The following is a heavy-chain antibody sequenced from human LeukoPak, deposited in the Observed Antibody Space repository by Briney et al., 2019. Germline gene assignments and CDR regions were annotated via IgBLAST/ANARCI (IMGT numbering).Heavy chain of an antibody. CDR3: ARDRDANAHYDP. CDR1: GGSINNYY. J-gene: IGHJ5*02. D-gene: IGHD1-1*01. V-gene: IGHV4-59*12. CDR2: VHYSGST. Sequence: SETLSLTCTVSGGSINNYYWSWIRQPPGKGLEWIGYVHYSGSTNDNPSLKSRVTISVDRSKNQFSLKLGSVTAADTAVYYCARDRDANAHYDPWGQGTLVTVSS.